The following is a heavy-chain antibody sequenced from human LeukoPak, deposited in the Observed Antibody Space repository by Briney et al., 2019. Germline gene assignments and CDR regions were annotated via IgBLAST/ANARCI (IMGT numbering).Heavy chain of an antibody. CDR2: ISSSDSYI. J-gene: IGHJ6*03. CDR1: GFTFNIFG. CDR3: ARDLLGYNYYYMDV. V-gene: IGHV3-21*01. Sequence: PGGSLRLSCAASGFTFNIFGMNWVRQAPGKGLEWVSSISSSDSYIYYADSVKGRFTISRDNAKNSLFLQMNSLRAEDTAVYYCARDLLGYNYYYMDVWGKGSTVTVSS. D-gene: IGHD3-16*02.